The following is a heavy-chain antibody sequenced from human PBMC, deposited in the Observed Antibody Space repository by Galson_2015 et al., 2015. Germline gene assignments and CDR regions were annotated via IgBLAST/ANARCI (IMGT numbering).Heavy chain of an antibody. Sequence: SLRLSCAASGFTFSNAWMSWVRQAPGKGLEWVSAISGSGGSTYYADSVKGRFTISRDNSKNTLYLQMNSLRAEDTAVYYCAKYDCSGGSCYWRISADAFDIWGQGTMVTVSS. J-gene: IGHJ3*02. V-gene: IGHV3-23*01. D-gene: IGHD2-15*01. CDR2: ISGSGGST. CDR1: GFTFSNAW. CDR3: AKYDCSGGSCYWRISADAFDI.